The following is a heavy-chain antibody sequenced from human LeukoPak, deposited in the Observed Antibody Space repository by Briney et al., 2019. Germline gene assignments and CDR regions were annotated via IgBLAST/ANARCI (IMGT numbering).Heavy chain of an antibody. CDR2: LKNNGDNI. CDR1: GFIFGHYA. J-gene: IGHJ4*02. CDR3: VKDRGGLARDFDQ. D-gene: IGHD3-10*01. Sequence: GGSLRLSCSASGFIFGHYAMHWVRQAPGKGLEYVSSLKNNGDNIYYTDSVKGRFSISRDNSRNTLYLQLSSLRPEDTAVYYCVKDRGGLARDFDQWGQGTLVTVSS. V-gene: IGHV3-64D*06.